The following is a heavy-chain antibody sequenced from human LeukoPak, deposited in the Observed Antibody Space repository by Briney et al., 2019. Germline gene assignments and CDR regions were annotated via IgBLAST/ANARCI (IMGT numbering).Heavy chain of an antibody. Sequence: ASVKVSCKASGGTFSTYAISWVRQAPGQGLEWMGRIIPILAIANCAQKFQGRATITADKSTSTAYMELSSLRSEDTAVYYCAREENNGYFDYWGQGTQVTVSS. D-gene: IGHD2-8*01. V-gene: IGHV1-69*04. CDR3: AREENNGYFDY. CDR2: IIPILAIA. CDR1: GGTFSTYA. J-gene: IGHJ4*02.